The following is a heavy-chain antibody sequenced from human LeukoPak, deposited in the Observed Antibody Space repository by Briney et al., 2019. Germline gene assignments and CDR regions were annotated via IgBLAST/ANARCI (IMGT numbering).Heavy chain of an antibody. Sequence: GASVKVSCKASGYTFTSYGISWVRQAPGQGLEWMGWISAYNGNTNYAQKLQGRVTMTTDTSTSTAYMELRSLRSDDTAVYYCARDFPILYYYASSGLGNWFDPWGQGTLVTVSS. CDR3: ARDFPILYYYASSGLGNWFDP. CDR1: GYTFTSYG. D-gene: IGHD3-22*01. J-gene: IGHJ5*02. V-gene: IGHV1-18*01. CDR2: ISAYNGNT.